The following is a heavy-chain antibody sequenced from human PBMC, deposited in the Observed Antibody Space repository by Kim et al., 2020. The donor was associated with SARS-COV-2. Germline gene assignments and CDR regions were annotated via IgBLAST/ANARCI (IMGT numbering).Heavy chain of an antibody. J-gene: IGHJ4*02. CDR3: ARGRGIWGSYRYTSFGY. V-gene: IGHV4-39*07. D-gene: IGHD3-16*02. Sequence: KSRVTISVDTSKNQFSLKLSSVTAADTAVYYCARGRGIWGSYRYTSFGYWGQGTLVTVSS.